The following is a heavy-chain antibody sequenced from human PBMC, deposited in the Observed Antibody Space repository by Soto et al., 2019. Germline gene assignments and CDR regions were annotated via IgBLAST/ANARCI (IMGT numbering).Heavy chain of an antibody. V-gene: IGHV3-53*01. CDR1: GFTVSSNY. Sequence: GGSLRLSCAASGFTVSSNYMSWVRQAPGKGLEWVSVIYSGGSTYYADSVKGRFTISRHNSKNTLYLQMNSLRAEDTAVYYCAKAIPAPYSSSLSFDYRGQGTLVTVSS. J-gene: IGHJ4*02. D-gene: IGHD6-13*01. CDR2: IYSGGST. CDR3: AKAIPAPYSSSLSFDY.